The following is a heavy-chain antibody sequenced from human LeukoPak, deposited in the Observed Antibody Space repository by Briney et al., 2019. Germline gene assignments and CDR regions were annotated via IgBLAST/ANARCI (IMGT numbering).Heavy chain of an antibody. CDR2: ISGSGANT. J-gene: IGHJ4*02. Sequence: GGSLRLSCGASGFTFTNHGTSWVRQAPGKGLEWVSAISGSGANTYYTDSVRGRFIISRDQSRKTLYLQMNRLRAEDTAIYYCASHAAYTSDWRARTFDYWGQGTLVTVSS. D-gene: IGHD6-19*01. V-gene: IGHV3-23*01. CDR1: GFTFTNHG. CDR3: ASHAAYTSDWRARTFDY.